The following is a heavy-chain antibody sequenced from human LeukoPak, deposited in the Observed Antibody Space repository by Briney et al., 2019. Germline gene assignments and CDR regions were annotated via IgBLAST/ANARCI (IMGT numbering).Heavy chain of an antibody. V-gene: IGHV1-24*01. CDR3: ATGAWVGDPMGDY. D-gene: IGHD3-10*01. J-gene: IGHJ4*02. CDR2: FDPEDGET. Sequence: ASVKVSCKVSGYTLTELSMHWVRHAPGTGLEWMGGFDPEDGETIYEQKFQGRVTMTEDTSTDTAYMERSSLRSEDTAVYYCATGAWVGDPMGDYWGQGTLVTVSS. CDR1: GYTLTELS.